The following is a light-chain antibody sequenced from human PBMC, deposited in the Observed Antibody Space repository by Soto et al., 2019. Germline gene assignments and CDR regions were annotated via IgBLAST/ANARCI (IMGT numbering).Light chain of an antibody. Sequence: QSFLTQPASLSGSAGQSITISCTGTSSDIGGSKYVSWYQQHPGKAPKLMIYEVTYRPSGVSARFSGSKSGNTASLTVSGLQAEDEADYYCSSYTSSGTLYVFGTGTKVTVL. J-gene: IGLJ1*01. V-gene: IGLV2-14*01. CDR3: SSYTSSGTLYV. CDR1: SSDIGGSKY. CDR2: EVT.